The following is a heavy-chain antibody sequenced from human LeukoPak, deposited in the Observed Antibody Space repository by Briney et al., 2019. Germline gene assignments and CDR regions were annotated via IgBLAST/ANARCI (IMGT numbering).Heavy chain of an antibody. CDR3: ARGSVLRYFDWLYYYGMDV. D-gene: IGHD3-9*01. CDR1: GFTFSDYS. CDR2: ISSRGSSI. Sequence: GGSLRLSCAASGFTFSDYSMNWVRQAPGKGLEWVSYISSRGSSIYYADSVKGRFTISRDNAKNSLYLQMNSLRAEDTAVYYCARGSVLRYFDWLYYYGMDVWGQGTTVTVSS. V-gene: IGHV3-48*04. J-gene: IGHJ6*02.